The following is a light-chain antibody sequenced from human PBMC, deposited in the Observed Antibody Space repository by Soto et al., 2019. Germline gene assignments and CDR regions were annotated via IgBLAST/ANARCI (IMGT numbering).Light chain of an antibody. CDR2: AAS. CDR3: QQYYSFPIT. V-gene: IGKV1-39*01. CDR1: QSISNH. Sequence: DIQLTQSPSSLSASVEDRVIITCRASQSISNHLNWYQQKPGKAPKLLIFAASTLQSGVPSRFSGSGSGTDFTLTISCLQSEDFATYYCQQYYSFPITFGQGTRLE. J-gene: IGKJ5*01.